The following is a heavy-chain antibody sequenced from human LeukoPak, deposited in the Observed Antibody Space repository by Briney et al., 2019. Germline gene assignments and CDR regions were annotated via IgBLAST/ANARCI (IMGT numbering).Heavy chain of an antibody. V-gene: IGHV1-2*02. CDR1: GYTFTGYY. D-gene: IGHD4-17*01. CDR3: ARGATVTRYYYYYYYMDV. Sequence: ASVKVSCKASGYTFTGYYMHWVRQAPGQGLEWMGWINPNSGGTNYAQKFQGRVTMTRDTSISTAYMELSRLRSDDTAVYYCARGATVTRYYYYYYYMDVWGKGTTVTVYS. CDR2: INPNSGGT. J-gene: IGHJ6*03.